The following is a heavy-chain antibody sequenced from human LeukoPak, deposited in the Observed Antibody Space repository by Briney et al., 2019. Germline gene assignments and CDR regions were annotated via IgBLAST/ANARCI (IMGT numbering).Heavy chain of an antibody. V-gene: IGHV4-59*08. D-gene: IGHD1-26*01. J-gene: IGHJ4*02. CDR2: IYYSGST. Sequence: PSETLSPTCTVSGGSISSYYWSWIRQPPGKGLEWIGYIYYSGSTNYNPSLKSRVTISLDTSKNQFSLKLSSVHAADTAVYYCAARTVVGVTVYFDCWGQGTLVTLSS. CDR3: AARTVVGVTVYFDC. CDR1: GGSISSYY.